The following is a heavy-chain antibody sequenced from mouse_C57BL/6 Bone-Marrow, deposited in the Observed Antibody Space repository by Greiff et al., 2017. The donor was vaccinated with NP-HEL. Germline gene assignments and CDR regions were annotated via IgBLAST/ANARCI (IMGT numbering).Heavy chain of an antibody. CDR1: GFTFSNYW. J-gene: IGHJ4*01. CDR2: IRLKSDNYAT. Sequence: EVKLMESGGGLVQPGGSMKLSCVASGFTFSNYWMNWVRQSPEKGLEWVAQIRLKSDNYATHYAESVKGRFTISRDDSKSSVYLQMNNLRAEDTGIYYCTGGITTVVLDYWGQGTSVTVSS. D-gene: IGHD1-1*01. CDR3: TGGITTVVLDY. V-gene: IGHV6-3*01.